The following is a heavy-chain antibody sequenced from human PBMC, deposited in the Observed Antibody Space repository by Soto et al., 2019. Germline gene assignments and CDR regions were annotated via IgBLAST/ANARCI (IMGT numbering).Heavy chain of an antibody. D-gene: IGHD1-26*01. CDR2: ISGSGGST. Sequence: EVQLLESGGGLVQPGGSLRLSCAASGFTFSSYGMTWVRQAPGKGLEWVSTISGSGGSTYYADSVKGQFPISRDNSKNTLYLQMNSLRAEDTAVYYCAKGLYSGSYFDYWGQGTLVTVSS. V-gene: IGHV3-23*01. CDR1: GFTFSSYG. CDR3: AKGLYSGSYFDY. J-gene: IGHJ4*02.